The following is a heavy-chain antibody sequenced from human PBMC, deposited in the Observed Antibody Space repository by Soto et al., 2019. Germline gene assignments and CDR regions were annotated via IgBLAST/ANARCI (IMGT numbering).Heavy chain of an antibody. D-gene: IGHD5-18*01. CDR3: ARGGFTYGYGMDV. J-gene: IGHJ6*02. Sequence: EVQLVESGGGLVQPGGSLRLSCAASGFTFSNYIMNWVRQAPGKGLEWVSYISSSSSSIYSADSVKGRFTISRDNAKNSLYLQMNSLRDEDTAVYYCARGGFTYGYGMDVWGQGTTFTVSS. CDR1: GFTFSNYI. V-gene: IGHV3-48*02. CDR2: ISSSSSSI.